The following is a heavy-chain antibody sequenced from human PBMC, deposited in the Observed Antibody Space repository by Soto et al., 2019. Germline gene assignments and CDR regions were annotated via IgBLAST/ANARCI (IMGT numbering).Heavy chain of an antibody. D-gene: IGHD5-18*01. CDR1: GYTFTNYG. Sequence: QVQLVQSGAEVKKPGASVKVSFKASGYTFTNYGLSWVRQAPGQGLEWMGWINAYNGNTKYAQKLQGRVTMTTDTSTSTAYMELRSLRADDTAVYYCARDQAMAQFDYWGQGTLVTVSS. J-gene: IGHJ4*02. CDR3: ARDQAMAQFDY. CDR2: INAYNGNT. V-gene: IGHV1-18*01.